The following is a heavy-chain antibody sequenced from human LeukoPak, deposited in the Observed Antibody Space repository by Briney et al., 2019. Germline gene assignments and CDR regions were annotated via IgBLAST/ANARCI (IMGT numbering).Heavy chain of an antibody. CDR2: INHSGST. CDR1: GGSFSGYY. J-gene: IGHJ4*02. V-gene: IGHV4-34*01. D-gene: IGHD3-16*01. Sequence: SETLSLTCAVYGGSFSGYYWSWIRQPPGKGLEWIGEINHSGSTNYNPSLKSRVTISVDTSKNQFSLKRSSVTAADTAVYYCASPYADYWGQGTLVTVSS. CDR3: ASPYADY.